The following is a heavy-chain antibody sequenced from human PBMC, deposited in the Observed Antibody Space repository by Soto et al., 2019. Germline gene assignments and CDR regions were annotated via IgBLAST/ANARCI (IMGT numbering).Heavy chain of an antibody. CDR3: ARLSRYDFWSGYPKPEYYYYGMDV. Sequence: GESLKISCKGSGYSFTSYWIGWVRQMPGKGLEWMGIINPGDSDTRYSPSFQGQVTISADKSISTAYLQWSSLKASDTAMYYCARLSRYDFWSGYPKPEYYYYGMDVWGQGTTVTVSS. CDR1: GYSFTSYW. CDR2: INPGDSDT. J-gene: IGHJ6*02. V-gene: IGHV5-51*01. D-gene: IGHD3-3*01.